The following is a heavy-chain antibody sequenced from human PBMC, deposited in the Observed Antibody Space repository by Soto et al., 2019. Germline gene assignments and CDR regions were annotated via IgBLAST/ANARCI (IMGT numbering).Heavy chain of an antibody. CDR3: ERGMVYAKNEYLQQ. CDR1: GYSFTSYL. J-gene: IGHJ1*01. CDR2: IDPSDSYT. D-gene: IGHD2-8*01. V-gene: IGHV5-10-1*01. Sequence: GDSLKSSFKFSGYSFTSYLIIFVLQLPGKGLDWMGRIDPSDSYTNYSPSFQGHVTISADKSISTAYLQWSSLKASDTAMYYCERGMVYAKNEYLQQWGQGTLVNVYS.